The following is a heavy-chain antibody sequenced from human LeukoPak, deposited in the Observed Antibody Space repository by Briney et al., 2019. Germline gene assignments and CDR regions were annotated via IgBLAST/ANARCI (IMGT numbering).Heavy chain of an antibody. Sequence: GGSLRLSCAASGFTFDDYAMHWARQAPGKGLEWVSGISWNSGSIGYADSVKGRFTISRDNAKNSLYLQMNSLRAEDTALYYCAKDLSTTFYYYGMDVWGQGTTVTVSS. V-gene: IGHV3-9*01. J-gene: IGHJ6*02. CDR3: AKDLSTTFYYYGMDV. CDR1: GFTFDDYA. CDR2: ISWNSGSI. D-gene: IGHD4-17*01.